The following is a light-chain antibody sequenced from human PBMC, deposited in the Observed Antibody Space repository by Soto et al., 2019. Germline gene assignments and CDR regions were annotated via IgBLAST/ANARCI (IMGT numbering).Light chain of an antibody. J-gene: IGLJ3*02. CDR1: SSNIGSNY. CDR3: GTWDTSLGAGV. CDR2: DNN. V-gene: IGLV1-51*01. Sequence: QAVVTQPPSVSAAPGQKVTISCSGGSSNIGSNYVSWYQQLPGTAPKLLIYDNNKRPSGIPDRFSGSKSGTSATLGITGLQTGDEADYYCGTWDTSLGAGVFGGGTKVTVL.